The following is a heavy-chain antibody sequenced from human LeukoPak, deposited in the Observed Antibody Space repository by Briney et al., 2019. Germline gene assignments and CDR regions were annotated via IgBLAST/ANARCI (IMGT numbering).Heavy chain of an antibody. J-gene: IGHJ3*01. CDR3: GRGIIGYYDAFDL. V-gene: IGHV3-7*05. Sequence: GGSLRLSCAASGFTFYNYWMSWVRQAPGKGLEWVANIKQVVSEKFYVGSVKGRFTISGDNAKNSLYLQMNSLSAEDTALYYCGRGIIGYYDAFDLWGQGTMVTVSS. CDR2: IKQVVSEK. CDR1: GFTFYNYW. D-gene: IGHD1-26*01.